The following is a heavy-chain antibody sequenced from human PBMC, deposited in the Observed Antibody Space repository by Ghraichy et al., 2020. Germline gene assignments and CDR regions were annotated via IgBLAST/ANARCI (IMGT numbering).Heavy chain of an antibody. Sequence: GGSLRLSCAASGFTFSNACMSWVRQAPGKGLEWVGRIKSKTDGGTTDYAAPVKGRFTISRDDSKNTLYLQMNSLKTEDTAVYYCFARGYSYGLPGSDYWGQGTLVTVSS. CDR3: FARGYSYGLPGSDY. V-gene: IGHV3-15*01. D-gene: IGHD5-18*01. CDR1: GFTFSNAC. J-gene: IGHJ4*02. CDR2: IKSKTDGGTT.